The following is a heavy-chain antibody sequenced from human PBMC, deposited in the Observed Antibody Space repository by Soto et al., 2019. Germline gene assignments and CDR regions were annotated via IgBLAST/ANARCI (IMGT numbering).Heavy chain of an antibody. CDR2: FDPEDGET. V-gene: IGHV1-24*01. CDR3: ARNYDMLTGYSKGPFDY. CDR1: GYTLTELS. J-gene: IGHJ4*02. D-gene: IGHD3-9*01. Sequence: ASVKVSCKVSGYTLTELSMHWVRQAPGKGLEWMGGFDPEDGETIYAQKFQGRVTMTEDTSTDTAYMELSSLRSEDTAVYYCARNYDMLTGYSKGPFDYWGQGTLVTVSS.